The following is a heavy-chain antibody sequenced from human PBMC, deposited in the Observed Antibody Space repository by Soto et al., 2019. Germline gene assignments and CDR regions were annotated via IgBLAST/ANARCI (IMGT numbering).Heavy chain of an antibody. V-gene: IGHV3-30-3*01. D-gene: IGHD6-6*01. CDR3: ARDKTPYSSSSGTDY. J-gene: IGHJ4*02. CDR1: GFTFSSYA. CDR2: ISYDGSNK. Sequence: GGSLRLSCAAPGFTFSSYAMHWVRQAPGKGLEWVAVISYDGSNKYYADSVKGRFTISRDNSKNTLYLQMNSLRAEDTAVYYCARDKTPYSSSSGTDYWGQGTLVTVSS.